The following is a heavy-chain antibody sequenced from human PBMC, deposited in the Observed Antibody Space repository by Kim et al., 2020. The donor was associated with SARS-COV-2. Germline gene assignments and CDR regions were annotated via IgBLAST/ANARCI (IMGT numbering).Heavy chain of an antibody. V-gene: IGHV3-21*01. CDR1: GFTFSSYS. J-gene: IGHJ4*02. Sequence: GGSLRLSCAASGFTFSSYSMNWVRQAPGKGLEWVSSISSSSSYIYYADSVKGRFTISRDNAKNSLYLQMNSLRAEDTAVYYCARDLEGIAAAGTGYWGQGTLVTVSS. CDR3: ARDLEGIAAAGTGY. CDR2: ISSSSSYI. D-gene: IGHD6-13*01.